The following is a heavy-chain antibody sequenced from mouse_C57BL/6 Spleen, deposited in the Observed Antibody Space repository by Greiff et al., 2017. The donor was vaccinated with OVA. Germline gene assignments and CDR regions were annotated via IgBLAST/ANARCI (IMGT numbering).Heavy chain of an antibody. J-gene: IGHJ4*01. D-gene: IGHD2-4*01. Sequence: QVQLQQPGAELVRPGSSVKLSCKASGYTFTSYWMHWVKQRPIQGLEWIGNIDPSDSETHYNQKFKDKATLTVDKSSSTAYMQLSSLTSEDSAVYYCARSRDYDKGLYAMDYWGQGTSVTVSS. V-gene: IGHV1-52*01. CDR2: IDPSDSET. CDR3: ARSRDYDKGLYAMDY. CDR1: GYTFTSYW.